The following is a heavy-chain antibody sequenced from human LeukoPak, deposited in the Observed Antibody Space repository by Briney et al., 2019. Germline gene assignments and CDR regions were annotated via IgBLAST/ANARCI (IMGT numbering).Heavy chain of an antibody. CDR2: IYHSGIT. V-gene: IGHV4-59*01. D-gene: IGHD6-19*01. J-gene: IGHJ4*02. Sequence: SETLSLTCTVSGGSISTYYWSWIRQPPGKGLEWIGFIYHSGITNYNPSLKSRVTISVDTSKNQFSLHLSSVTAADTAVYYCARDERSDTSGWHLGYWGQGTLVTVSS. CDR3: ARDERSDTSGWHLGY. CDR1: GGSISTYY.